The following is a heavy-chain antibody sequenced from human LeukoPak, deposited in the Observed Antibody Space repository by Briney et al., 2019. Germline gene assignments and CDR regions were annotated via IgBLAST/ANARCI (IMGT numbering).Heavy chain of an antibody. CDR2: IYYTGST. Sequence: SETLSLTCTVSGDSITAYYWSWIRQPPGKGLEWIGYIYYTGSTNYNPSLKNRVTISLDTSKNQLSLRLSSVTTADTAVYYCARPSRDGYVDAFDIWGQGTMVTVSS. CDR3: ARPSRDGYVDAFDI. CDR1: GDSITAYY. D-gene: IGHD5-24*01. J-gene: IGHJ3*02. V-gene: IGHV4-59*01.